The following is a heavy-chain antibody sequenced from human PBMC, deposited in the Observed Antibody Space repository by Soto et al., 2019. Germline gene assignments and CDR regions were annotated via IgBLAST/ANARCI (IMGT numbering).Heavy chain of an antibody. CDR2: ILRDGSEK. V-gene: IGHV3-7*01. CDR1: GFSLRVSV. D-gene: IGHD5-12*01. CDR3: ARDPNIVATMGSIYYYYGMDV. Sequence: GGSPRLCCASSGFSLRVSVMSWFRQAPEKGQEWVANILRDGSEKYYVDSVKGRFTISRDNAKNSLYLQMNSLRAEDTAVYYCARDPNIVATMGSIYYYYGMDVWGQGTTVTVSS. J-gene: IGHJ6*02.